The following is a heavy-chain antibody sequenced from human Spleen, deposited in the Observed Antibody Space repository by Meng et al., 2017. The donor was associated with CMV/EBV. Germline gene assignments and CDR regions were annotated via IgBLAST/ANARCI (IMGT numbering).Heavy chain of an antibody. CDR1: GFKFTLFE. CDR3: ARTPRGYSYGYSAFYFDY. D-gene: IGHD5-18*01. J-gene: IGHJ4*02. CDR2: INDASNNK. Sequence: GESLKISCIASGFKFTLFEMNWVRQAPGKGLEWVSYINDASNNKYYADSVRGRFTVSRDNAQNSLYLQMDSLRADDTAVYYCARTPRGYSYGYSAFYFDYWGQGALVTVSS. V-gene: IGHV3-48*03.